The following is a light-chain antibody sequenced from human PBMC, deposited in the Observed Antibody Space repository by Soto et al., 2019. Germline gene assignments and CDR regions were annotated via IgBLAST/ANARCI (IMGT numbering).Light chain of an antibody. Sequence: EIVLTQSPAILSASPGETASLSCRASQSAGNFLAWYQQKPGQAPRLLIFGASSRATGIPARFSGSGSGTEFNLTISSLQSEDFAVYFCQQYDDWLRLTFGGGTKVDIK. CDR1: QSAGNF. CDR3: QQYDDWLRLT. CDR2: GAS. V-gene: IGKV3D-15*01. J-gene: IGKJ4*01.